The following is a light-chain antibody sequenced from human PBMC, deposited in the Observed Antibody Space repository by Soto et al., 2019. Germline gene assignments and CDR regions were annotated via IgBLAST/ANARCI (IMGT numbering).Light chain of an antibody. J-gene: IGKJ4*01. V-gene: IGKV3-20*01. Sequence: EIVLTQSPGTLSLSPGERATLSCRASQSVSSSYLAWYQQKPGQAPRLLIYGASSRATGIPDRFSGSGSGTDFTFTISRLEPEDFAVYYCYLTELTFGGGTKAEIK. CDR1: QSVSSSY. CDR2: GAS. CDR3: YLTELT.